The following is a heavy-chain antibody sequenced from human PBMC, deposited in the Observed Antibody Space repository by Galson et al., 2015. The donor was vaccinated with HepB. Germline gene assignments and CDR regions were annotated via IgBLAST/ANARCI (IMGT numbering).Heavy chain of an antibody. CDR3: ARGDYYYGMDV. V-gene: IGHV3-30-3*01. Sequence: SLRLSCAASGFTFSSYAMHWVRQAPGKGLEWVAVISYDGSNKYYADSVKGRFTISRDNSKNTLYLQMSSLRAEDTAVYYCARGDYYYGMDVWGQGTTVTVSS. J-gene: IGHJ6*02. CDR1: GFTFSSYA. CDR2: ISYDGSNK.